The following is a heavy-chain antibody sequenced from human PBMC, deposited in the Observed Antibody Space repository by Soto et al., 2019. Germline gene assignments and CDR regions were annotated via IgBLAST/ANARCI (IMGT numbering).Heavy chain of an antibody. CDR1: GFTFSSYW. D-gene: IGHD3-3*01. V-gene: IGHV3-7*01. CDR3: ARRRSRFSHIPAYFDY. CDR2: IKQDGSEK. J-gene: IGHJ4*02. Sequence: GGSLRLSCAASGFTFSSYWMSWVRQAPGKGLEWVANIKQDGSEKYYVDSVKGRFTISRDNAKNSLYLQMNSLRAEDTAVYYCARRRSRFSHIPAYFDYWGQGTLVTVSS.